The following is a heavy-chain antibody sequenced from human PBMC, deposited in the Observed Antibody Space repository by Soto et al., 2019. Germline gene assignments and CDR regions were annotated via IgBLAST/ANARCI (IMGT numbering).Heavy chain of an antibody. J-gene: IGHJ4*02. V-gene: IGHV3-23*01. Sequence: EVQLLESGGGLVQPGGSLRLSCAASGFTFSSYAMSWVRQAPGKGLEWVSAISGRGGSTYYADSVKGRFPIYRDNSKNTLYLQMNSLRAEDTAVYYCAKEGGLGYRYSYYFDYWGQGTLVTVSS. D-gene: IGHD5-18*01. CDR3: AKEGGLGYRYSYYFDY. CDR2: ISGRGGST. CDR1: GFTFSSYA.